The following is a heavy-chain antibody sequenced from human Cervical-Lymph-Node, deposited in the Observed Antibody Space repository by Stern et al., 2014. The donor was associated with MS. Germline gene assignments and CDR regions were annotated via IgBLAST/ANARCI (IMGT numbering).Heavy chain of an antibody. J-gene: IGHJ4*02. CDR1: GGTFSSYA. CDR3: ARALDTAMLHLHY. Sequence: VQLVQSGAEVKKPGSSVKVSCKASGGTFSSYAINWVRQAPGKGLEWMGRIIPLFGTANYAQKFQGRISITADESTRTTYMELSSLRSGDTAVYYCARALDTAMLHLHYWGQGTLVTVSS. CDR2: IIPLFGTA. V-gene: IGHV1-69*01. D-gene: IGHD5-18*01.